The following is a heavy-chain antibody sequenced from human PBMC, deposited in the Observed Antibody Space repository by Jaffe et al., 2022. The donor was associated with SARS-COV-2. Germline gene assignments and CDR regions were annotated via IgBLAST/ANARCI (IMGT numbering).Heavy chain of an antibody. Sequence: EVQLVESGGGLIQPGGSLRLSCAASGFTVSNNYMNWVRQAPGKGLEWVSEIQSGGSTNYADSVKGRFTISRDNSRNTLYLQMNSLRAEDTAMYYCARGDTTGYIFFGSWGQGTLVTVSS. CDR1: GFTVSNNY. V-gene: IGHV3-53*01. J-gene: IGHJ5*02. CDR3: ARGDTTGYIFFGS. CDR2: IQSGGST. D-gene: IGHD3-22*01.